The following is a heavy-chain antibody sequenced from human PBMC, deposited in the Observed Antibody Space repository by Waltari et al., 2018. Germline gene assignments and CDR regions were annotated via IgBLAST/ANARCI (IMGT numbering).Heavy chain of an antibody. V-gene: IGHV1-3*03. CDR3: ARPMREYSSSLGY. CDR2: INAGNGNT. J-gene: IGHJ4*02. D-gene: IGHD6-6*01. Sequence: QVQLVQSGAEVKKPGASVKVSCKASGYTFTSYAMHWVRQAPGQRLEWMGWINAGNGNTKYSQEFQGRVTITRDTSASTAYMELSSLRSEDMAVYYCARPMREYSSSLGYWGQGTLVTVSS. CDR1: GYTFTSYA.